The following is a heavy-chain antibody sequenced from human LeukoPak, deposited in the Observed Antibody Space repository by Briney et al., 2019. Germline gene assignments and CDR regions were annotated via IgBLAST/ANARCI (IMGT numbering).Heavy chain of an antibody. V-gene: IGHV4-59*12. CDR3: ARGPYCSGGSCSVAFDY. D-gene: IGHD2-15*01. J-gene: IGHJ4*02. Sequence: SETLSLTCTVSGGSSSFYYWSWIRQPPGKGLEWIGCIYFSGSTNYNPSLKSRVTISVDTSKNQFSLKLSSVTAADTAVYYCARGPYCSGGSCSVAFDYWGQGTLVTVSS. CDR2: IYFSGST. CDR1: GGSSSFYY.